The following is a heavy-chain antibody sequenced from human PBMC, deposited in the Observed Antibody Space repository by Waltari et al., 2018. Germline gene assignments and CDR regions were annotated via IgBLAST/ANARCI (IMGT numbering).Heavy chain of an antibody. V-gene: IGHV3-7*01. Sequence: EVQLVESGGGLVQPGGSLRLSCAASGFTFSSYWMSWVRQAPGKGLEWVANIKQDGSEKYYVDSVKGRFTISRDNAKNSLYLQMNSLRAEDTAVYYCARHPPLKWALQRYYFDYWGQGTLVIVSS. CDR3: ARHPPLKWALQRYYFDY. CDR1: GFTFSSYW. J-gene: IGHJ4*02. CDR2: IKQDGSEK. D-gene: IGHD1-26*01.